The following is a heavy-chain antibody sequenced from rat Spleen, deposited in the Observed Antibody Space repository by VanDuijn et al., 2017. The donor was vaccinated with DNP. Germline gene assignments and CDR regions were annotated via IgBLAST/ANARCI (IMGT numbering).Heavy chain of an antibody. J-gene: IGHJ2*01. CDR2: ISYSGST. Sequence: EVQLQESGPGLVKPSQSLSLTCSVTGSSIISNYWAWIRKFPGNKMEYIGHISYSGSTNYNPSLRSRISITRDTSKNQFFLQLNSVTTEDTATYYSVRGHPPRGFDYWGQGVMVTVSS. D-gene: IGHD3-8*01. CDR3: VRGHPPRGFDY. V-gene: IGHV3-1*01. CDR1: GSSIISNY.